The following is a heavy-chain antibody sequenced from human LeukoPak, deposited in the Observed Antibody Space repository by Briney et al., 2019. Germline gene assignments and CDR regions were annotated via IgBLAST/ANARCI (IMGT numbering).Heavy chain of an antibody. V-gene: IGHV4-34*01. J-gene: IGHJ5*02. D-gene: IGHD6-13*01. Sequence: PSETLSLTCAVYGGSFSGYYWSWIRQPPGKGLEWIGEINHSGSTNYNPSLKSRVTISVDTSKNQFSLKLSSVTAADTAVYYCARRTRYSSSRGGWFDPWGQGTLVTVSS. CDR1: GGSFSGYY. CDR3: ARRTRYSSSRGGWFDP. CDR2: INHSGST.